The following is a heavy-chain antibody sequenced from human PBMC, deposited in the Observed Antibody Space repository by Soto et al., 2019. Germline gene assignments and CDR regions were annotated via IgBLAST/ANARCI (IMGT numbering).Heavy chain of an antibody. J-gene: IGHJ5*02. V-gene: IGHV4-4*02. D-gene: IGHD1-1*01. Sequence: SETLSLTCAVSGGSVSSTQWWTWVRQAPGKGLEWLGDIYHVGITKYNPSLNSRVTMSIDMSKNQLSLEVRSVTAADTAMYYYARKQSGTMSESWGPGTLVTVSS. CDR3: ARKQSGTMSES. CDR2: IYHVGIT. CDR1: GGSVSSTQW.